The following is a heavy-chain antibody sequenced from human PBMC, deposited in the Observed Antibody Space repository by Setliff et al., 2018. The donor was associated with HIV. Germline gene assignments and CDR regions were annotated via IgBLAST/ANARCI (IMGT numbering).Heavy chain of an antibody. Sequence: PGGSLRLSCTASDFTFSNYWMDWVRQVPGKGLEWVSNTKYDGSESYYVDSVKGRFSASTDNAKNSLFLQMNSLKAEDTAVYYCARVADGYNSYFDYWGQGTVVTSPQ. CDR2: TKYDGSES. V-gene: IGHV3-7*03. CDR3: ARVADGYNSYFDY. J-gene: IGHJ4*02. CDR1: DFTFSNYW. D-gene: IGHD5-18*01.